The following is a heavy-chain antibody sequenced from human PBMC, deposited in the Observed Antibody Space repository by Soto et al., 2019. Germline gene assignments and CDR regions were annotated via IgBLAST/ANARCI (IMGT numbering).Heavy chain of an antibody. J-gene: IGHJ4*02. V-gene: IGHV3-23*01. CDR3: AKDNGNYGSGSFSH. Sequence: PGGSLRLSCAASGFTFGSYAMSWVRQAPGKGLEWVSLISGTGDSSEYANSVKGRFTISRGYSKTTVFLQMNSLRAEDTAVYFCAKDNGNYGSGSFSHWGQGTLVTVSS. D-gene: IGHD3-10*01. CDR1: GFTFGSYA. CDR2: ISGTGDSS.